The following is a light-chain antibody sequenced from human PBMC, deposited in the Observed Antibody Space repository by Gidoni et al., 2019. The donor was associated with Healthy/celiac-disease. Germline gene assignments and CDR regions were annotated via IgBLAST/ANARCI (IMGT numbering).Light chain of an antibody. Sequence: DFQMTQSPSSLSASVGYRVTITCRASQSISSYLNWYQQKPGKDPKILIYAASSLQSGVPSRFSGSGSGTDFTLTISSLQHEDFETYYWQQSYSTPWTFGQGTKVEIK. J-gene: IGKJ1*01. CDR3: QQSYSTPWT. V-gene: IGKV1-39*01. CDR1: QSISSY. CDR2: AAS.